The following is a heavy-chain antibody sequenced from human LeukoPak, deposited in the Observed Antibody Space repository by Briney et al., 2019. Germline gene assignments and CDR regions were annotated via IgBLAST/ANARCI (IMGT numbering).Heavy chain of an antibody. CDR2: MLYDGSNK. V-gene: IGHV3-30*03. CDR1: GFTFSSYG. D-gene: IGHD1-26*01. CDR3: ATSLYSGTYNGLDI. J-gene: IGHJ3*02. Sequence: GGSLRLSCAASGFTFSSYGLHWVRQAPGKGLEWVAAMLYDGSNKYYADSVEGRFTISRDTSKNTLYLQMNSLRAEDTAVYYCATSLYSGTYNGLDIWGQGTMVTVSS.